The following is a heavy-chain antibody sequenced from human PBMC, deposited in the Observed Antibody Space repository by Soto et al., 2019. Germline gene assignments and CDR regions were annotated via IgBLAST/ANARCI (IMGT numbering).Heavy chain of an antibody. CDR1: GDSISSSNW. CDR3: ARVLLWTSHYGFYYFDS. J-gene: IGHJ4*02. V-gene: IGHV4-4*02. D-gene: IGHD2-21*01. Sequence: PSETLSLTCDVSGDSISSSNWWSWVRQPPGKGLEWIGEIYHSGSTNYNPSLKSRVTISVDKSKNQLSLKLSSVTAADTAVYYCARVLLWTSHYGFYYFDSWGQGTLVTVSS. CDR2: IYHSGST.